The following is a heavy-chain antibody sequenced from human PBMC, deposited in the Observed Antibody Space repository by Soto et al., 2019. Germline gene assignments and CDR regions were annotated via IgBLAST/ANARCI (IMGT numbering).Heavy chain of an antibody. CDR1: GFTFGEYA. D-gene: IGHD3-10*01. Sequence: EVQLVESGGGLVQPGRSLRLSCAASGFTFGEYAMHWVRQVPGKGLEWVSGISWNGGTLGYADSVKGRFTISRDNAKNSLYLQMNSLRAEDTALYYCAKVGGLGSYYKGSFAYWGQGTLVIVSS. J-gene: IGHJ4*02. CDR3: AKVGGLGSYYKGSFAY. V-gene: IGHV3-9*01. CDR2: ISWNGGTL.